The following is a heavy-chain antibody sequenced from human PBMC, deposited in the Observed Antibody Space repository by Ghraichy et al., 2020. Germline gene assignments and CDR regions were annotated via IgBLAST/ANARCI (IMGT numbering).Heavy chain of an antibody. Sequence: GGYLRLSCAASGFTFSSYSMNWVRQAPGKGLEWVSYIGSGGSSTYYADSVKGRFTISRDNAKNSVYLDMNSLRAEDTALYYCVRDGCSGRTCTFYNWGQGALVTVSS. CDR3: VRDGCSGRTCTFYN. J-gene: IGHJ4*02. V-gene: IGHV3-48*04. CDR2: IGSGGSST. D-gene: IGHD2-15*01. CDR1: GFTFSSYS.